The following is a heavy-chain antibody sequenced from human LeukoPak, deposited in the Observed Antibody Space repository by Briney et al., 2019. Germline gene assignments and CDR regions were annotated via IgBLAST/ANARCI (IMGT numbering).Heavy chain of an antibody. CDR1: GGSINSYY. Sequence: SETLSLTCSVSGGSINSYYWSWIRRPPGKELEWIGYIYSSGSTNYNPSLKSRVTISVDTSKNQFSLKLSSVTAADTAVYYCARRLRTYFDYWGQGSLVTVSS. J-gene: IGHJ4*02. CDR3: ARRLRTYFDY. CDR2: IYSSGST. V-gene: IGHV4-4*09.